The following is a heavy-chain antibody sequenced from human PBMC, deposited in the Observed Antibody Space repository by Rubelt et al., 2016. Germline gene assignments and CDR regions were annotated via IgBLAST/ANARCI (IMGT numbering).Heavy chain of an antibody. CDR3: ARDPGTLRWAFDY. Sequence: EVQLVESGGGLIQPGGSLRLSCLASGFTFSTYAMSWVRQAPGKGLEWVSAITGGGTTYSANSVKGRITISRENSKNALYLYMDSLRAEETAVYYCARDPGTLRWAFDYWGQGALVTVSS. D-gene: IGHD4-23*01. V-gene: IGHV3-23*04. CDR1: GFTFSTYA. J-gene: IGHJ4*02. CDR2: ITGGGTT.